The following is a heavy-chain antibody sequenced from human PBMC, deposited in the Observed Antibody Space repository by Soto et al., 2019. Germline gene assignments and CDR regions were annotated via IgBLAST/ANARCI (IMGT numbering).Heavy chain of an antibody. D-gene: IGHD6-13*01. CDR1: GYTFTSYR. CDR2: ISAYNGNT. V-gene: IGHV1-18*01. CDR3: ARDRGAAAGTFLFDP. Sequence: SVKVSCKASGYTFTSYRISWVRQAPGQGLEWMGWISAYNGNTNYAQNLQGRVTMTTDTSTSTAYMELRSQRSDDTAVYYCARDRGAAAGTFLFDPWGQGTLVTVSS. J-gene: IGHJ5*02.